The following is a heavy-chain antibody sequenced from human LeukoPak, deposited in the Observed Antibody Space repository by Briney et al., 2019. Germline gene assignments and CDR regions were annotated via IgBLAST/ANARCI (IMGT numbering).Heavy chain of an antibody. CDR1: GFTFSSYG. D-gene: IGHD1-26*01. CDR3: AKEEYSGSLLTLDY. V-gene: IGHV3-23*01. J-gene: IGHJ4*02. CDR2: ISGSDGST. Sequence: GGSLRLSCAASGFTFSSYGMSWVRQAPGKGLEGVSAISGSDGSTYYAASVKGRFTISRDNSKNTLYLQLNSLRAEDTAVYYCAKEEYSGSLLTLDYWGQGTLVTVSS.